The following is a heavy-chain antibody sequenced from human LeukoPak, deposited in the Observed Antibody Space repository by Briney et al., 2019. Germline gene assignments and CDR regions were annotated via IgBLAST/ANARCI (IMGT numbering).Heavy chain of an antibody. CDR2: IYYSGST. Sequence: SETLSLTCTVSGGSISSGGYYWSWIRQHPGKGLEWIGYIYYSGSTYYNPSLKSRVTISVDTSKNQFSLKLSSVTAADTAVYYCARHSGYRHNWFDPWGQGTLVTVSS. D-gene: IGHD1-1*01. CDR3: ARHSGYRHNWFDP. J-gene: IGHJ5*02. CDR1: GGSISSGGYY. V-gene: IGHV4-39*01.